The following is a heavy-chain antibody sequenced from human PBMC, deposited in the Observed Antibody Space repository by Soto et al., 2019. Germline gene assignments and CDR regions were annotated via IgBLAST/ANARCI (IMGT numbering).Heavy chain of an antibody. J-gene: IGHJ4*02. CDR2: IDWDDDK. CDR3: ARSRYGDSPFDY. CDR1: GLSRITIVIG. D-gene: IGHD4-17*01. Sequence: SGPTLVNPTQTLTLTCTFSGLSRITIVIGVRWIRQPPGKALEWLALIDWDDDKYYSTSLKTRLTISKDTSKNQVVLTMTNMDPVDTATYYCARSRYGDSPFDYWGQGTLVTVSS. V-gene: IGHV2-70*01.